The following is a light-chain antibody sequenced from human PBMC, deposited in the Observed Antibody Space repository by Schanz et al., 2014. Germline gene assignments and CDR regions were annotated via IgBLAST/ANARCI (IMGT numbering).Light chain of an antibody. Sequence: EIVMTQSPGTLSVSPGERATLSCRASQNINSNLAWYQQKPGQAPRLLIYGASTRATGIPARFSGSGSGTECTLTISSLQSEDYAVYFCQQYDSWPRTFGPGTKVDIK. CDR3: QQYDSWPRT. CDR2: GAS. CDR1: QNINSN. V-gene: IGKV3-15*01. J-gene: IGKJ3*01.